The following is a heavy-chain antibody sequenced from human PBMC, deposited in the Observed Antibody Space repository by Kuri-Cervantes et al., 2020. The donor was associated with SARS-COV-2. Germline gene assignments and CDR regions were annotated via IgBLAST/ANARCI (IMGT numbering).Heavy chain of an antibody. D-gene: IGHD4-17*01. V-gene: IGHV3-7*01. J-gene: IGHJ6*02. CDR3: ARDGDYGDRIYYGMDV. CDR2: IKQDGSEK. Sequence: GESLKISCAASGFTFSSYWMSWVRQAPGKGLEWVANIKQDGSEKYYADSVKGRFTISRDNAKNSLYLQMNSQRAEDTAVYYCARDGDYGDRIYYGMDVWGQGTTVTGSS. CDR1: GFTFSSYW.